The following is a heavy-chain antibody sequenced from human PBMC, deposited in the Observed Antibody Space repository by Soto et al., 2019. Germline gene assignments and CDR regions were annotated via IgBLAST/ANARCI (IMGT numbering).Heavy chain of an antibody. CDR1: GGSISSGGYY. V-gene: IGHV4-31*03. Sequence: KPSETLSLTCTVSGGSISSGGYYWSWIRQHPGKGLEWIGYIYYSGSTYYNPSLKSRVTISVDTSKNQFSLKLSSVTAADTAVYYCAREAEVGGYFDWPQSIGYWGQGTLVTVSS. J-gene: IGHJ4*02. D-gene: IGHD3-9*01. CDR2: IYYSGST. CDR3: AREAEVGGYFDWPQSIGY.